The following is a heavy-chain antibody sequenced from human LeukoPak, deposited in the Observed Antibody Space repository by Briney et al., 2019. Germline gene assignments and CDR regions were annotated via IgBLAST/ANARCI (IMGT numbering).Heavy chain of an antibody. J-gene: IGHJ4*02. CDR3: VTDANRILGARGTGY. CDR1: GFDFSGAY. D-gene: IGHD1-26*01. V-gene: IGHV3-15*07. CDR2: IKNKHEHQAT. Sequence: PGGSLRLSCAASGFDFSGAYMNWVRQAPGKGLEWVGLIKNKHEHQATDYAAPVRERFIITRDDSSSTLFLQMNSLKTEDTAVYYCVTDANRILGARGTGYWGQGILVTVPS.